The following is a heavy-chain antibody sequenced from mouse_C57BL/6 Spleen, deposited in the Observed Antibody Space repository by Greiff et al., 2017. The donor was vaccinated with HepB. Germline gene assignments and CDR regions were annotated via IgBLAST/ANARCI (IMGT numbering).Heavy chain of an antibody. Sequence: EVKLMESGPELVKPGASVKMSCKASGYTFTDYNMHWVKQSHGKSLEWIGYINPNNGGTSYNQKFKGKATLTVNKSSSTAYMELRSLTSEDSAVYYCARGRTGYFDYWGQGTTLTVSS. J-gene: IGHJ2*01. V-gene: IGHV1-22*01. CDR2: INPNNGGT. CDR1: GYTFTDYN. CDR3: ARGRTGYFDY.